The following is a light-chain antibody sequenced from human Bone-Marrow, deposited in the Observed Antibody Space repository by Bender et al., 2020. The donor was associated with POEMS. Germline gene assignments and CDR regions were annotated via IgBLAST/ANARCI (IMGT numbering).Light chain of an antibody. CDR1: DLGDKY. Sequence: SYEVTQPPSVSVSPGQTASITCSGDDLGDKYVAWYQQKPSQSPVLVIYQDTKRPSGIPERFSGSNSGNTATLTISGTQAMDEADYYCQAWDTYSVIFCGGTKLTVL. CDR2: QDT. J-gene: IGLJ2*01. CDR3: QAWDTYSVI. V-gene: IGLV3-1*01.